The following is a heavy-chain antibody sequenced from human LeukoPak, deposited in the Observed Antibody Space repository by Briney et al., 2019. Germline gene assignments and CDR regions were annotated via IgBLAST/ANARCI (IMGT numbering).Heavy chain of an antibody. D-gene: IGHD6-19*01. Sequence: ASVKVSCKASGYTFTDYYMHWVRQAPGQGLEWMGRINPNSGGTNYAQKFQGRVTITRDTSASTAYMELSSLRSEDTAVYYCARPKTSGWYIIDYYGMDVWGQGTTVTVSS. CDR2: INPNSGGT. V-gene: IGHV1-2*06. CDR3: ARPKTSGWYIIDYYGMDV. CDR1: GYTFTDYY. J-gene: IGHJ6*02.